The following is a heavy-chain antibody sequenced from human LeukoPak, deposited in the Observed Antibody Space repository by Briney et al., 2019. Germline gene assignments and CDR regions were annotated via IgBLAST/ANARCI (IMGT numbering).Heavy chain of an antibody. V-gene: IGHV4-34*01. CDR3: ARLNRGASFDY. Sequence: SETLSLTCAGYGGSCSGYHWSWLRQPPGKGLEWIGEINHSGSTNYNPSLKSRVTISVDTSKNQFSLKLSSVTAADTAVYYCARLNRGASFDYWGQGTLVTVSS. CDR2: INHSGST. CDR1: GGSCSGYH. J-gene: IGHJ4*02. D-gene: IGHD3-10*01.